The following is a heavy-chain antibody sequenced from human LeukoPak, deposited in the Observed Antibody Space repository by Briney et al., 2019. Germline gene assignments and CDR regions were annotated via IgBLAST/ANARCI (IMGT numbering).Heavy chain of an antibody. Sequence: SETLSLTCTVSGGSISGTNYFWGWIRQPPGRGLDWIGSIYYSGSTKYNPSLKSRVTISVDTSKNQFSLKLSSVTAADTAVYYCARHVDPKTNHYYYGMDVWGQGTTVTVSS. CDR3: ARHVDPKTNHYYYGMDV. V-gene: IGHV4-39*01. D-gene: IGHD1-14*01. CDR1: GGSISGTNYF. J-gene: IGHJ6*02. CDR2: IYYSGST.